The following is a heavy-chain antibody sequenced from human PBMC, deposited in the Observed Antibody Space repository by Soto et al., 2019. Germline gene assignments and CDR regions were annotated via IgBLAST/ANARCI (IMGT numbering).Heavy chain of an antibody. CDR1: GDSVSSNTAA. Sequence: SQTLSLTCAISGDSVSSNTAAWNCIISSPSRGLEWLGRTYYRSNWRHDYAVSVKSRITVNPDTSKSHFSLQLNSVTPDDTAVYYCARGVAGSGFDLWGQGTLVTVSS. CDR2: TYYRSNWRH. D-gene: IGHD6-19*01. J-gene: IGHJ4*02. CDR3: ARGVAGSGFDL. V-gene: IGHV6-1*01.